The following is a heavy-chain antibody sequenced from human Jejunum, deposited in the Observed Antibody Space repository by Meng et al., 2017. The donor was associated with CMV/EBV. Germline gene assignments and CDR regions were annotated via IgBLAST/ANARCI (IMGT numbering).Heavy chain of an antibody. V-gene: IGHV1-69*04. CDR1: GGTFSSHA. CDR3: ARGFVYPEISGSDY. D-gene: IGHD5-12*01. J-gene: IGHJ4*02. CDR2: IIPVLKIT. Sequence: GGTFSSHAIYGVRQAPGQGLEWMGIIIPVLKITKYAQKFQGRVIITADKSTGTAYMELSSLRSEDTAMYYCARGFVYPEISGSDYWGQGTLVTVSS.